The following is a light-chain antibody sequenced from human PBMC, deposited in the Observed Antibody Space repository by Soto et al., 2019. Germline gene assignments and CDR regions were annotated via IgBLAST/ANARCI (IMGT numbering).Light chain of an antibody. J-gene: IGKJ2*01. CDR1: QGIGRW. V-gene: IGKV1D-16*01. CDR3: QQYNNWPLYS. Sequence: DVQLTQSPSSLSASVGDRVIITCRASQGIGRWLAWYQQKPEKAPKSLIYAASTLQTGVPSRFSGSGSGTHFTLTISSLQPEDFALYFCQQYNNWPLYSFGQGTKLEIK. CDR2: AAS.